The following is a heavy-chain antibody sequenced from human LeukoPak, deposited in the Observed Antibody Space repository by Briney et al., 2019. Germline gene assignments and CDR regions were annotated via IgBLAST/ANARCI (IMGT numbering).Heavy chain of an antibody. CDR3: ARGGGDQKSDY. D-gene: IGHD2-21*02. J-gene: IGHJ4*02. CDR1: ELTFGDYC. Sequence: PGGSLRLSCAASELTFGDYCMTWVRQGPGKGLEWVATITKDGAEKYYVDSVKGRFTISRDNAENSLYLQMNSLRAEDTAVYYCARGGGDQKSDYWGQGTLVTVSS. CDR2: ITKDGAEK. V-gene: IGHV3-7*04.